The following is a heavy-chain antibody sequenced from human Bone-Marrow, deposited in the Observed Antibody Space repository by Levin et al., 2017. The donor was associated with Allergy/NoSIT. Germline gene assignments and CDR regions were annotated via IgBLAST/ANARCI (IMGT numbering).Heavy chain of an antibody. CDR2: ISWNGGYV. D-gene: IGHD3-22*01. V-gene: IGHV3-9*01. CDR3: VQDYYYEANGSGAFDI. J-gene: IGHJ3*02. CDR1: GFTFDDYA. Sequence: GGSLRLSCVASGFTFDDYAMHWVRQVPGKGPEWVALISWNGGYVGYADSVRGRFTIARDNAKNSLHLEMNSLRGDDTAVYYCVQDYYYEANGSGAFDIWGQGTAVTVSS.